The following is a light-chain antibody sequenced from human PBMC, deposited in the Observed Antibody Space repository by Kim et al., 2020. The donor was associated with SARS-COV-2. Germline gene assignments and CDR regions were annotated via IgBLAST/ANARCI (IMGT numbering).Light chain of an antibody. CDR2: GAS. J-gene: IGKJ1*01. CDR3: QQYNNWPRT. CDR1: QTVNSMF. Sequence: EIVLTQSPGTLSLSPAERATLSCRASQTVNSMFLNWYQQKPGQAPRLLIYGASTRATGIPARFSGSGSGTEFTLTIGSLQSEDFAVYYCQQYNNWPRTFGQGTKVDIK. V-gene: IGKV3-15*01.